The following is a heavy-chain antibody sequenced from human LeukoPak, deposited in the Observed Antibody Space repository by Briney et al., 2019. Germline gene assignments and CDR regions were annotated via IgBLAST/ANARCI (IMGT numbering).Heavy chain of an antibody. Sequence: SVKVSCKASGGAFSSYAISWVRQAPGQGLEWMGGIIPILGTANYAQKFQGRVTIAADESTSTAYMELSSLRSGDSAVYYCARGTSRFGAFDIWGQGTLVTVSS. CDR2: IIPILGTA. J-gene: IGHJ3*02. CDR1: GGAFSSYA. D-gene: IGHD3-10*02. V-gene: IGHV1-69*13. CDR3: ARGTSRFGAFDI.